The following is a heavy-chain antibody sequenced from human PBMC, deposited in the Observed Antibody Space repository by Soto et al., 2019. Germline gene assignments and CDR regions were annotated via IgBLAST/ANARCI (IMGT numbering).Heavy chain of an antibody. Sequence: SVKVSCKASGGTFSSYAISWVRQAPGQGLEWMGGIIPIFGTANYAQKFQGRVTITADESTSTAYMELSSLRSEDTAVYYCARDRSVNDYGDYEGSNEFDYWGQGTLGTVSS. V-gene: IGHV1-69*13. J-gene: IGHJ4*02. CDR2: IIPIFGTA. D-gene: IGHD4-17*01. CDR3: ARDRSVNDYGDYEGSNEFDY. CDR1: GGTFSSYA.